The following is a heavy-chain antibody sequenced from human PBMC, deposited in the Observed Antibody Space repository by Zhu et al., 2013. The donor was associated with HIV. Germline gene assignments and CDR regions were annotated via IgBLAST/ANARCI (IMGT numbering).Heavy chain of an antibody. CDR1: GYTFTDYY. V-gene: IGHV1-2*02. Sequence: QVQLVQAGAEVKKPGASVKVSCKTSGYTFTDYYIHWVRQAPGQGLEWMGWINPNSGGTKYAQKFQGRVTMTRDTSINTAYMELSRLRSDDTAVYYCARGQDTDIVYVAYGMDVWGQGTTVTVSS. CDR3: ARGQDTDIVYVAYGMDV. J-gene: IGHJ6*02. D-gene: IGHD2-15*01. CDR2: INPNSGGT.